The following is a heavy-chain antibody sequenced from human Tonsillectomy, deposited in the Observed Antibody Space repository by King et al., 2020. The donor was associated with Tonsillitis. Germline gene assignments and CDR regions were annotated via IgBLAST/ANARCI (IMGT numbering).Heavy chain of an antibody. D-gene: IGHD6-6*01. J-gene: IGHJ6*03. CDR2: IRDRGGST. V-gene: IGHV3-23*04. CDR3: AKAPLAPRQNYYYYYYMDV. CDR1: GFTFSSYG. Sequence: VQLVESGGGLVHPGGSLRLSCAASGFTFSSYGMSWVRQAPGKGLEWVSGIRDRGGSTYYADSVKGRFTISRENSKNTWYVQMNSLRAEDTAVYYCAKAPLAPRQNYYYYYYMDVWGKGTTVTVS.